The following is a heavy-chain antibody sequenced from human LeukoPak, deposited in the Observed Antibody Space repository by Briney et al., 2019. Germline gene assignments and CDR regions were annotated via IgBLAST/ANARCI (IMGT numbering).Heavy chain of an antibody. CDR2: INWNGGST. J-gene: IGHJ4*02. Sequence: GSGGSLRLSCAASGFTFDDYGMSWVRQAPGKGLEWVSGINWNGGSTGYADSVKGRFNISRDNAKNSLYLQMNSLRAEDTALYYCARDYDSSGYYYHDYWGQGTLVTVSS. D-gene: IGHD3-22*01. CDR1: GFTFDDYG. V-gene: IGHV3-20*04. CDR3: ARDYDSSGYYYHDY.